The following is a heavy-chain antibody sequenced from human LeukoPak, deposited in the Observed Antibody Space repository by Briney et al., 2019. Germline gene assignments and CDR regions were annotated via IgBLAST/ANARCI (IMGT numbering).Heavy chain of an antibody. Sequence: GGSLRLSRAASGFTFSSYEMNLVRQAPGKGLEWVSYISSSGSTIYYADSVKGRFTISRDNAKNSLYLQMNSLRAEDTAVYYCARVHTQSDAFDIWGQGTMVTVSS. V-gene: IGHV3-48*03. CDR3: ARVHTQSDAFDI. J-gene: IGHJ3*02. CDR1: GFTFSSYE. CDR2: ISSSGSTI. D-gene: IGHD2-2*02.